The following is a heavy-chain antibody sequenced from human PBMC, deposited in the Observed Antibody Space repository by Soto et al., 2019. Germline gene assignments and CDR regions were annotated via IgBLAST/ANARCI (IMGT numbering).Heavy chain of an antibody. V-gene: IGHV3-30-3*01. CDR1: GFTFSSYA. CDR2: ISYDGSNK. CDR3: ARDHGYRENYYYGMDV. J-gene: IGHJ6*01. Sequence: PGGSLRLSCVASGFTFSSYAMHWVRQAPGKGLEWVAVISYDGSNKYYADSVKGRFTISRDNSKNTLYLQINSLRAEDTAVYYCARDHGYRENYYYGMDVWGQGTTVTVSS. D-gene: IGHD5-18*01.